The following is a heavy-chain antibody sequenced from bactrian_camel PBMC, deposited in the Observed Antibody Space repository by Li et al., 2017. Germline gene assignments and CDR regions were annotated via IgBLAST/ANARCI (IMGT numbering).Heavy chain of an antibody. V-gene: IGHV3S1*01. CDR1: GFTFTNYW. D-gene: IGHD6*01. J-gene: IGHJ4*01. CDR2: IHTGAGVI. CDR3: ATDIGSWFVPNY. Sequence: HVQLVESGGDFAQPGGSLRLSCAASGFTFTNYWRHWVRQAPGGGLEWLSAIHTGAGVIHTADSVKGRFIISRDNAKNTLYLQLNSLKPEDTAVYYCATDIGSWFVPNYWGQGTQVTV.